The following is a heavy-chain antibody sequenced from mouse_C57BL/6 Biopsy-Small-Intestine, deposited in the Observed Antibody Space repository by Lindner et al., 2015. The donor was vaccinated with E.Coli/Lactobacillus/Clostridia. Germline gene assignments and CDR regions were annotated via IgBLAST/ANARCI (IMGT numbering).Heavy chain of an antibody. V-gene: IGHV1-42*01. J-gene: IGHJ2*01. CDR2: INPSTGGT. CDR1: GYSFTGYY. D-gene: IGHD3-3*01. Sequence: VQLQESGPELVKPGASVKISCKASGYSFTGYYMNWVKQSPEKSLEWIGEINPSTGGTTYNQKFKAKATLTVDKSSSTAYMQLSSLTSEDSAVYFCARSGGLGRGYFDYWGQGTTLTVSS. CDR3: ARSGGLGRGYFDY.